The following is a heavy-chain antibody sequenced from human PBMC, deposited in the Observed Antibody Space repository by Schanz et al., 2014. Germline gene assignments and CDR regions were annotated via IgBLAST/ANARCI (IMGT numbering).Heavy chain of an antibody. CDR1: GFTFSIYG. Sequence: VQLVDSGGGLVKPGGSLRLSCAASGFTFSIYGMSWVRQAPGKGLEWVSRMIGSGSSVFYADSVKGRFTISRDNLKNTVYLQMNSLRAGDTAVYYCATEGPRGTRHPINYYYAMDNWGQGTKVTV. V-gene: IGHV3-23*04. CDR2: MIGSGSSV. J-gene: IGHJ6*02. CDR3: ATEGPRGTRHPINYYYAMDN. D-gene: IGHD6-6*01.